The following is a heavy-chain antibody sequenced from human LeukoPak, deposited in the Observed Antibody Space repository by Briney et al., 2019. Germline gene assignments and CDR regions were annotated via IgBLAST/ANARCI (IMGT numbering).Heavy chain of an antibody. J-gene: IGHJ4*02. CDR2: IYYSGGT. Sequence: EASQTLSLTCSVSGGSIGRSSYYWGWTRQPPGKGLEWIGSIYYSGGTYYNPSLKSRVTISVDTSRNQFSLKLGSVAAADTAVYYCARHGSIATGAFTYWGQGTLVTVSS. V-gene: IGHV4-39*01. CDR3: ARHGSIATGAFTY. D-gene: IGHD6-13*01. CDR1: GGSIGRSSYY.